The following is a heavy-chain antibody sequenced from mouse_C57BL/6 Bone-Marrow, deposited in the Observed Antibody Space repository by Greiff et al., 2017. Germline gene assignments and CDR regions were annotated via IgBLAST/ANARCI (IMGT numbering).Heavy chain of an antibody. CDR2: IHPNSGST. J-gene: IGHJ1*03. Sequence: VQLQQSGAELVKPGASVKLSCKASGYTFTSYWMHWVKQRPGQGLEWIGMIHPNSGSTNYNEKFKSKATLTVDKSSSKAYMQLSSLTSEDSAVYYCATNSYYYGSRGYFDVWGTGTTVTVAS. V-gene: IGHV1-64*01. CDR3: ATNSYYYGSRGYFDV. CDR1: GYTFTSYW. D-gene: IGHD1-1*01.